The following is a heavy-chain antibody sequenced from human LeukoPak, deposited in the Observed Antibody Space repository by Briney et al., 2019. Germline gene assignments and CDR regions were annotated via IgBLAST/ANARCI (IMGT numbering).Heavy chain of an antibody. J-gene: IGHJ4*02. Sequence: TPETLSLTCAVSGGAFSNYFWTWIRQPPGKGLEWIAEIKDSGSTNSNSSLRSRVAISLDTSKNQFSLRLTSVTAADTAVYYCARGQYCSTTTCYSARRYFDFWGQGTLVTVSS. CDR2: IKDSGST. CDR1: GGAFSNYF. D-gene: IGHD2-2*01. V-gene: IGHV4-34*01. CDR3: ARGQYCSTTTCYSARRYFDF.